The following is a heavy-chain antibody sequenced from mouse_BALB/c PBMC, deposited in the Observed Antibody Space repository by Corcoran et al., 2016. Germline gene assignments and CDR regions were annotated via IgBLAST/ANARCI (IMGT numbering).Heavy chain of an antibody. CDR3: ARHEDDGYYLFAY. CDR2: FYPGSGSI. Sequence: VQLQQSGAELVKPGESVKLSCKASGYTFTEYIIHWVKQRSGQGLEGVEWFYPGSGSIKYNDKFKDKATLTTYKSSSTVYMELSRLTSEDSAVYFCARHEDDGYYLFAYWGQGTLVTVS. V-gene: IGHV1-62-2*01. J-gene: IGHJ3*01. D-gene: IGHD2-3*01. CDR1: GYTFTEYI.